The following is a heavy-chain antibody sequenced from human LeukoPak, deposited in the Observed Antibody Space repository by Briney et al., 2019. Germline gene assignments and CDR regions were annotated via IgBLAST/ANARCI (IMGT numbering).Heavy chain of an antibody. CDR3: ARQGRITMVEVVRYYFDY. D-gene: IGHD3-22*01. J-gene: IGHJ4*02. Sequence: SETLSLTCTVSGGSISSSNYYWGWIRQPPGKGLEWIGSIFYSGSTYYNPSLESRLTMSVDTAKNQFSLKLSSVTAADTAVYYCARQGRITMVEVVRYYFDYWGQGILVTVSS. V-gene: IGHV4-39*01. CDR2: IFYSGST. CDR1: GGSISSSNYY.